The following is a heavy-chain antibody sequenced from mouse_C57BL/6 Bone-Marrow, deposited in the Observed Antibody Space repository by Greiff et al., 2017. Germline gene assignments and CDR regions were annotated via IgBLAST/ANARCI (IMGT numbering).Heavy chain of an antibody. V-gene: IGHV10-1*01. CDR3: VGGSSYPDWYFDV. J-gene: IGHJ1*03. CDR1: GFSFNTYA. D-gene: IGHD1-1*01. Sequence: GGGLVQPKGSLKLSCAASGFSFNTYAMNWVRQAPGKGLEWVARIRSKSNNYATYYADSVKDRFTISRDDSESMLYLQMNNLKTEDTAMYYCVGGSSYPDWYFDVWGTGTTVTVSS. CDR2: IRSKSNNYAT.